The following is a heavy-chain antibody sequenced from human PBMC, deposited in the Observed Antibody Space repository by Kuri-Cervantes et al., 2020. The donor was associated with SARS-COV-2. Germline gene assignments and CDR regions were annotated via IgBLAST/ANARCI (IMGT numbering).Heavy chain of an antibody. D-gene: IGHD2-2*02. CDR1: GFSLSTSGMC. J-gene: IGHJ5*02. CDR3: ARHTSTGWFDP. Sequence: SGPTLVKPTQTLTLTCTFSGFSLSTSGMCVSWIRQPPGKGLEWIGYIYYSGSTNYNPSLKSRVTISVDTSKNQFSLKLTSVTAADTAVYYCARHTSTGWFDPWGQGTLVTVAS. CDR2: IYYSGST. V-gene: IGHV4-61*08.